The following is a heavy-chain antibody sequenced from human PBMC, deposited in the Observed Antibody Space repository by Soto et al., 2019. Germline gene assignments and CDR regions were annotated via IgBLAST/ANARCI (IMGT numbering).Heavy chain of an antibody. Sequence: EVQLVESGGGLVQPGGSLRLSCAASGFTFSRYAMHWVRQAPGKGLEYVSAISSNGGSTYYANSVMGRFTISRDNSKNTLYLQMGSLRAEDMAVYYCARAGDYRGYYYGMDVWGQGTTVTVSS. CDR2: ISSNGGST. V-gene: IGHV3-64*01. D-gene: IGHD4-17*01. J-gene: IGHJ6*02. CDR1: GFTFSRYA. CDR3: ARAGDYRGYYYGMDV.